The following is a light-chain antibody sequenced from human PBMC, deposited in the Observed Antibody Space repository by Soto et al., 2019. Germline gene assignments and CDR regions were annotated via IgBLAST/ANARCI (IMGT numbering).Light chain of an antibody. Sequence: EIVLTQSPGTLSLSPGERATLSCRASQSVSSTYLAWYQQKPGQAPRLLIYGALSRATGIPDRFSGSGSGTDYTLTISRLEPEDLAVYYWQHYGSSPYTFGQGTKLEIK. CDR2: GAL. J-gene: IGKJ2*01. V-gene: IGKV3-20*01. CDR1: QSVSSTY. CDR3: QHYGSSPYT.